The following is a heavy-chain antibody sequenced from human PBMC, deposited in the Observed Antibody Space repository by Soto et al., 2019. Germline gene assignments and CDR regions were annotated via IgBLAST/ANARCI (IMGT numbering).Heavy chain of an antibody. Sequence: GGSLRLSCAASGFTFSSYGMHWVRQAPGKGLEWVAVISYDGSNKYYADSVKGRFTISRDNSKNTLYLQMNSLRAEDTAVYYCAKEIMLYNWNDGRNAFDIWGQGTMVT. J-gene: IGHJ3*02. D-gene: IGHD1-1*01. V-gene: IGHV3-30*18. CDR2: ISYDGSNK. CDR1: GFTFSSYG. CDR3: AKEIMLYNWNDGRNAFDI.